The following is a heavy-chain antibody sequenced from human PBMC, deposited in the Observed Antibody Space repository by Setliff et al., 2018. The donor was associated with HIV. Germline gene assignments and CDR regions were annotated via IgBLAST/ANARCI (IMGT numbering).Heavy chain of an antibody. V-gene: IGHV3-20*04. CDR1: GFTFSSFW. D-gene: IGHD1-26*01. CDR2: INWNGGST. CDR3: ARGSGSENKDY. J-gene: IGHJ4*02. Sequence: GESLKISCAASGFTFSSFWMTWVRQAPGKGLEWVSGINWNGGSTGYADSVKGRFTISRDNAKNSLYLQMNSLRAEDTALYYCARGSGSENKDYWGQGTLVTVSS.